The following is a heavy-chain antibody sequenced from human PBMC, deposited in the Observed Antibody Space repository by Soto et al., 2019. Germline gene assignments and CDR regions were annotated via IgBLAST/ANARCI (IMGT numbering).Heavy chain of an antibody. D-gene: IGHD6-19*01. V-gene: IGHV3-7*01. CDR2: IKQDGSEK. J-gene: IGHJ6*02. CDR1: GFTFSSYW. CDR3: ARGGDEQWLVRIYYYYHGMDV. Sequence: GGSLRLSCAASGFTFSSYWMSWVRQAPGKGLEWVANIKQDGSEKYYVDSVKGRFTISRDNAKNSLYLQMNSLRAEDTAVYYSARGGDEQWLVRIYYYYHGMDVWGQGTTVTVSS.